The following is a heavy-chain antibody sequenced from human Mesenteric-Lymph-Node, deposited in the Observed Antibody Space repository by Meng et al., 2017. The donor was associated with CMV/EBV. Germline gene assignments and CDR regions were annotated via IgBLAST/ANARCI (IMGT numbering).Heavy chain of an antibody. CDR2: INPNSDGT. Sequence: ASVKVSCKASGGTFSSYAISWVRQAPGQGLEWMGWINPNSDGTNYAQKFQGRVTMTRDTSISTAYMELSSLRSDDTAVYYCARHSYGSTHLWLTRWFDYWGQGTLVTVSS. CDR3: ARHSYGSTHLWLTRWFDY. V-gene: IGHV1-2*02. D-gene: IGHD5-18*01. J-gene: IGHJ4*02. CDR1: GGTFSSYA.